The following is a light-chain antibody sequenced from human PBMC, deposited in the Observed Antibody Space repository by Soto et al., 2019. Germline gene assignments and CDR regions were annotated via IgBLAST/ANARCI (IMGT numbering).Light chain of an antibody. CDR2: SNN. CDR1: SSNIGSNT. Sequence: SALAQPPSASGTPGQRVTVSCSGSSSNIGSNTVNWYQQLPGTAPKLLIYSNNQRPSGVPDRFSGSKSGTSASLAISGLQSEDEADYYCAAWDDSLNGYVFGTGTKGTVL. V-gene: IGLV1-44*01. J-gene: IGLJ1*01. CDR3: AAWDDSLNGYV.